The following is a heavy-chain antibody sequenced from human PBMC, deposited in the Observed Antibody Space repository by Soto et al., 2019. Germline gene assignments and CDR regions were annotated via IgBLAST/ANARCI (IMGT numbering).Heavy chain of an antibody. D-gene: IGHD2-21*01. CDR3: ARDFSMLVVATGY. Sequence: GASVKVSCKASGYTFTSYATHWVRQAPGQRPEWMGWINAGIGDIEYSEKFQGRVTITRDTSASTAYMELSNLRFEDTAVYYCARDFSMLVVATGYWGQGTLVTVSS. V-gene: IGHV1-3*01. J-gene: IGHJ4*02. CDR2: INAGIGDI. CDR1: GYTFTSYA.